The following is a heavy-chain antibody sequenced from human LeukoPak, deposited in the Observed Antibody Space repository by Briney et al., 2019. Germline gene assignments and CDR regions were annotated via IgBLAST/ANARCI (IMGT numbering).Heavy chain of an antibody. CDR3: ARFPQSARDSIAARPAGY. CDR1: GYTFTGYY. J-gene: IGHJ4*02. Sequence: ASVKVSCKASGYTFTGYYMHWVRQAPGQGLEWMGWINPNSGGTNYAQKFQGRVTMTRDTSISTAYMELSRLRSDDTAVYYCARFPQSARDSIAARPAGYWGQGTLVTVSS. V-gene: IGHV1-2*02. D-gene: IGHD6-6*01. CDR2: INPNSGGT.